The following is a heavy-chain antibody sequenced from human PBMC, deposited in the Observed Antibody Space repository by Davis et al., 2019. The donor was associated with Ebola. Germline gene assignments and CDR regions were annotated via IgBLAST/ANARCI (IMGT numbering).Heavy chain of an antibody. D-gene: IGHD3-10*01. CDR1: GGSISSGSSY. CDR3: AKYVTVAGSGWFDP. V-gene: IGHV4-39*07. Sequence: PSETLSLSCTVSGGSISSGSSYWGWIRQPPGKGLEWIGNFYDGGGTYYSPSLKSRVTISVDTSQGKISLRLTAVIAADTAVYYCAKYVTVAGSGWFDPWGQGTLVTVSS. J-gene: IGHJ5*02. CDR2: FYDGGGT.